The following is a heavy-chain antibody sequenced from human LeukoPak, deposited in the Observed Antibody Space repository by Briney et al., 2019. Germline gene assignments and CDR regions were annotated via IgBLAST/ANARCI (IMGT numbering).Heavy chain of an antibody. J-gene: IGHJ4*02. CDR3: AREHSSSWDQFDY. D-gene: IGHD6-13*01. CDR1: GFTFTGYY. V-gene: IGHV1-2*02. Sequence: ASVKVSCKASGFTFTGYYMHWVRQAPGQGLEWMGWINPNSGGTNYAQKFQGRVTMTRDTSISTAYMELSRLRSDDTAVYYCAREHSSSWDQFDYWGQGTLVTVSS. CDR2: INPNSGGT.